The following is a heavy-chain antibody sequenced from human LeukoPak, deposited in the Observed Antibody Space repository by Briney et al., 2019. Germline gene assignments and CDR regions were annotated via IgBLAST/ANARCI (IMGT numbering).Heavy chain of an antibody. CDR2: IWSDGTNK. CDR1: GFTFSHFG. D-gene: IGHD4-11*01. J-gene: IGHJ4*02. Sequence: GESLRLSCAASGFTFSHFGFHWVRQAPGKGLEWVAVIWSDGTNKYYGDSVKGRFIIQRDDSQKTVYLQMNRLRAEDTAIYYCAKDAQRGFDHSNSLEYWGQGSLVTVSS. CDR3: AKDAQRGFDHSNSLEY. V-gene: IGHV3-33*06.